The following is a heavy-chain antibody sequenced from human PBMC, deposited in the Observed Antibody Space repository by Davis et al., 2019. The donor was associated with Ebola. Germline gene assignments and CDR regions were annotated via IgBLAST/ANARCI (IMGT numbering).Heavy chain of an antibody. J-gene: IGHJ4*02. Sequence: MPSETLSLTCTVSGGSINNYYWSWIRQPPGKGLEWIGYIYYSGTTKYNPPLKSRLTISVDTSKNQFSLKLTSVTAADSAVYYCRRLGSDSSAYVVDSWGQGTLVTVSS. CDR3: RRLGSDSSAYVVDS. CDR2: IYYSGTT. D-gene: IGHD6-6*01. V-gene: IGHV4-59*08. CDR1: GGSINNYY.